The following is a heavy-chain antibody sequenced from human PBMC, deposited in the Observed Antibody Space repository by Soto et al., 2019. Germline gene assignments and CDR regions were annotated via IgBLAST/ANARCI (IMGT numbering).Heavy chain of an antibody. D-gene: IGHD2-2*01. CDR3: AKPLGCSSTSCYWGMDF. CDR1: GFTFSSYA. CDR2: SSGSGGST. Sequence: XRGLRLPFAASGFTFSSYAMSWVRQAPGKGLEWVSASSGSGGSTYYADSVKGRFTISRDNSKNTLYLQMNSLRAEDTAVYYCAKPLGCSSTSCYWGMDFWGQGTTVTVSS. V-gene: IGHV3-23*01. J-gene: IGHJ6*02.